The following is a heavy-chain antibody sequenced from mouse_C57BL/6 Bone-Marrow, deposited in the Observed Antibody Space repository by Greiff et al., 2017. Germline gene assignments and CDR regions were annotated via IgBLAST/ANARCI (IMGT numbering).Heavy chain of an antibody. CDR3: ARAAY. CDR2: ISYDGSN. CDR1: GYSITSGYY. V-gene: IGHV3-6*01. J-gene: IGHJ3*01. Sequence: EVKLQESGPGLVKPSQSLSLTCSVTGYSITSGYYWNWIRQFPGNKLEWMGYISYDGSNNSNPSLKNRISITRDTSKNQFFLKLNSVTTEDTATYYCARAAYWGQGTLVTVSA.